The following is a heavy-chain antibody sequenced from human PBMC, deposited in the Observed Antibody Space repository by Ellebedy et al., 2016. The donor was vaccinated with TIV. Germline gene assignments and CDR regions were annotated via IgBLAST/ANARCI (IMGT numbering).Heavy chain of an antibody. CDR1: GFSFDEYA. J-gene: IGHJ4*02. Sequence: PGGSLRLSCTGSGFSFDEYAMHWVRQAPGKGLEWVSGITWNNGFIGYADSVKGRCSISRDNPRNSLNLQLNSLRPEDTAIYYCVREDSSGWSDYYFDSWGQGTLVTVSS. CDR2: ITWNNGFI. CDR3: VREDSSGWSDYYFDS. D-gene: IGHD6-19*01. V-gene: IGHV3-9*01.